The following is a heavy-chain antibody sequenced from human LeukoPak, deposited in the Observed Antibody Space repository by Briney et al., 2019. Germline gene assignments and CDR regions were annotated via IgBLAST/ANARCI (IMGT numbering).Heavy chain of an antibody. V-gene: IGHV3-48*03. CDR2: ISSSGSTI. CDR1: GFTFSSCE. Sequence: GGSLRLSCAASGFTFSSCEMHWVRQAPGKGLEWVSYISSSGSTIYYADSVKGRFTISRDNAKNSLYLQMNSLRAEDTAVYSCARVLLGMSAFDLWGQGTMVSVSS. D-gene: IGHD3-9*01. CDR3: ARVLLGMSAFDL. J-gene: IGHJ3*01.